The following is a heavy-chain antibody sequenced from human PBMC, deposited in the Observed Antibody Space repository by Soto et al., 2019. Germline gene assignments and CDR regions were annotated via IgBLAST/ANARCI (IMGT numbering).Heavy chain of an antibody. CDR3: VRGGCTSTSCYTRNWFDP. Sequence: SDTLSLTCAVYGWSFSGYYWSWIRQPPGKGREWIGEINHSGSTNYNPSLKSRVTISVDTSKNQFSLNLSSVTAPDTGVYYCVRGGCTSTSCYTRNWFDPWGQGTLVTVSS. CDR1: GWSFSGYY. V-gene: IGHV4-34*01. CDR2: INHSGST. D-gene: IGHD2-2*02. J-gene: IGHJ5*02.